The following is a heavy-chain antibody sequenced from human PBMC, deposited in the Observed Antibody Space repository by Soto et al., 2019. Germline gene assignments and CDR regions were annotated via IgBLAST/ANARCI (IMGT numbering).Heavy chain of an antibody. CDR2: INPNTRDT. V-gene: IGHV1-2*04. CDR1: GYTFTGYH. Sequence: QVQLVQSGAEVKKPGASVKVSCKASGYTFTGYHMHWVRQAPGQGLEWMGWINPNTRDTNYAPTFQGWVTMTRDTSISTAYMEFNRLTFDDTAVYYCARPRWGASGYFDLWGRGTLVTVSS. D-gene: IGHD3-16*01. J-gene: IGHJ2*01. CDR3: ARPRWGASGYFDL.